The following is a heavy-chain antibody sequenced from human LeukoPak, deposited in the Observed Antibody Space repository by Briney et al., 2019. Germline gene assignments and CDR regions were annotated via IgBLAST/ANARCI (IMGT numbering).Heavy chain of an antibody. Sequence: ASVKVSCKASGYTFTSYGITWVRQAPGQGLEWMGWISAYNGNTNYAQKFQGRVTMTRDTSTSIVYMDLSSLRSEDTAVYYCAKAPRNSSTMLDYWGQGTLLTVSS. CDR1: GYTFTSYG. CDR3: AKAPRNSSTMLDY. CDR2: ISAYNGNT. D-gene: IGHD6-13*01. V-gene: IGHV1-18*01. J-gene: IGHJ4*02.